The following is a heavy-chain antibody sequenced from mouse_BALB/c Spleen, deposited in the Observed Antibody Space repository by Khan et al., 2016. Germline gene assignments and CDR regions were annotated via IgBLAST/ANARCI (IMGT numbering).Heavy chain of an antibody. CDR2: INPYNDVT. V-gene: IGHV1S136*01. CDR1: GYTFTSYV. J-gene: IGHJ2*01. Sequence: VQLKQSGPELVKPGASVKMPCKASGYTFTSYVMHWAKQKPGQGLEWIGYINPYNDVTKYNEKFKDKATLTSDKSSDTAYMELSSLTSEDSAVYYWARGGYDEGWWYYFDYWGQGTTLTVSS. D-gene: IGHD1-1*02. CDR3: ARGGYDEGWWYYFDY.